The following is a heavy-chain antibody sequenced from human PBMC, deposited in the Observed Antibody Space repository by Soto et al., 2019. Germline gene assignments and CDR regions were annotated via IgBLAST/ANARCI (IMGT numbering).Heavy chain of an antibody. V-gene: IGHV1-3*01. CDR1: GYTFTSYA. Sequence: ASVKVSCKASGYTFTSYAIHWVRQAPGQRLEWMGWINAGNGNTKYSQKFQGRVTITRDTSASTAYMELSSLRSEDTAVYYCARTVGYYYGMGVWGQGTKVTVSS. CDR3: ARTVGYYYGMGV. J-gene: IGHJ6*02. CDR2: INAGNGNT. D-gene: IGHD4-17*01.